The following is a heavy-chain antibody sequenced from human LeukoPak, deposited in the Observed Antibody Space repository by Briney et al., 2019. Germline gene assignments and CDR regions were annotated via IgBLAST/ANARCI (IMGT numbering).Heavy chain of an antibody. V-gene: IGHV3-21*01. CDR2: ISSSSSYI. J-gene: IGHJ4*02. Sequence: PGGSLRLSCAASGFTFSSYSMNWVRQAPGKGLEWVSSISSSSSYIYYADSVEGRFTISRDNAKNSLYLQMNSLRAEDTAVYYCAREMSSTSGFDYWGQGTLVTVSS. CDR3: AREMSSTSGFDY. D-gene: IGHD6-6*01. CDR1: GFTFSSYS.